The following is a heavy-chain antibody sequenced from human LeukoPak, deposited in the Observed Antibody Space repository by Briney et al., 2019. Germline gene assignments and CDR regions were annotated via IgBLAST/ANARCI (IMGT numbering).Heavy chain of an antibody. CDR3: AREVYSPPYYFDY. V-gene: IGHV4-59*01. CDR2: IYYSGST. Sequence: SETLSLTCTVSGGSISSYYWSWIRQPPGKGLEWIGYIYYSGSTNYNPSLKSRVTISVDTSKNQYSLKLSSVTAADTAVYYCAREVYSPPYYFDYWGQGTLVTVSS. D-gene: IGHD2-15*01. J-gene: IGHJ4*02. CDR1: GGSISSYY.